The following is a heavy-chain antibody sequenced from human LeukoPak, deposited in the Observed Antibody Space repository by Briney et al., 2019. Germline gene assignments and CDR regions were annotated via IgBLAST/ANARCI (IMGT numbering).Heavy chain of an antibody. V-gene: IGHV1-18*01. CDR3: ARKRCTGDCYLFDP. D-gene: IGHD2-21*02. J-gene: IGHJ5*02. Sequence: ASVKVSCKASGYTFSTYGLMWVRQAPGQGLEWMGWINTNNGNTNYAQKFQGRVTMTTDTSTSTGYKELRSLRSDDTAVYYCARKRCTGDCYLFDPWGQGTLVTVSS. CDR1: GYTFSTYG. CDR2: INTNNGNT.